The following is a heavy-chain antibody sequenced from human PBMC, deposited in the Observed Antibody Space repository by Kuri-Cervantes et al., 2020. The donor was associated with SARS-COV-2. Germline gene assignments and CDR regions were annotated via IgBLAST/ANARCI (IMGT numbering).Heavy chain of an antibody. V-gene: IGHV1-69*05. D-gene: IGHD3-10*01. CDR1: GGTFSSYA. CDR2: IIPIFGTA. J-gene: IGHJ5*02. Sequence: SVKVSCKASGGTFSSYAISWVRQAPGQGLEWMGGIIPIFGTANYAQKFKGRVTITTDESTSTAYMELRSLRSDDTAVYYCARVRQVRGAVNWFDPWGQGTLVTVSS. CDR3: ARVRQVRGAVNWFDP.